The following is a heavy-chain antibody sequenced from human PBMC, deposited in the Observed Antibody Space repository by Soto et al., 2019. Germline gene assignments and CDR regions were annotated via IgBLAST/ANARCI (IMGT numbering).Heavy chain of an antibody. CDR1: GGSISRSGYF. Sequence: QVQLQESGPGLVKPSQTLSLTCTVSGGSISRSGYFWSWIRQHPGKGLEWIGYIYDSGSTYYNPSLKSRVSLSVDTSKNQFSLNLTSVTAADTAMYYCARSSRSYFDDWGQGTLVTVSS. J-gene: IGHJ4*02. CDR3: ARSSRSYFDD. CDR2: IYDSGST. V-gene: IGHV4-31*03.